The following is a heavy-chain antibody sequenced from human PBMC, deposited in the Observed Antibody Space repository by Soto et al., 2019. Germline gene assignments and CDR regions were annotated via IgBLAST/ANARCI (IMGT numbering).Heavy chain of an antibody. CDR3: AREDRDLETGLVTADIYGMDV. J-gene: IGHJ6*02. D-gene: IGHD2-2*01. V-gene: IGHV1-69*08. Sequence: QVQLVQSGAEVKKPGSSVKVSCKASGGTFSRYSITWVRQAPGHGLEWIGRIIPIFGIASYAQKFQGRVTITADESTSTAYMEMRRLRSDDTAVYYCAREDRDLETGLVTADIYGMDVWGQGTTVTVSS. CDR1: GGTFSRYS. CDR2: IIPIFGIA.